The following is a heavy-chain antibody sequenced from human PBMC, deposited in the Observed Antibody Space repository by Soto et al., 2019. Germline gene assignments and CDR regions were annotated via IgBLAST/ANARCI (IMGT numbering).Heavy chain of an antibody. CDR3: ARDMITFGGVIVPTQGMDV. V-gene: IGHV4-31*03. D-gene: IGHD3-16*02. CDR2: IYNIGST. Sequence: KTSETLSLTCSVSGGSFSSVDYYWSWIRQQPGKGLEWIGNIYNIGSTYYNPSLRSRVTISVDTSENQLSLKLNSVTAADTAVYYCARDMITFGGVIVPTQGMDVWGQGTTVTVSS. J-gene: IGHJ6*02. CDR1: GGSFSSVDYY.